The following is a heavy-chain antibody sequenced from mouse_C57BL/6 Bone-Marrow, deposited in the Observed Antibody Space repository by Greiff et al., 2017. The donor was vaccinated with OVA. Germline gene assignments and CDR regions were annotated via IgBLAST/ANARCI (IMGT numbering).Heavy chain of an antibody. J-gene: IGHJ2*01. CDR3: ARVPPYYYGSSYFDY. CDR1: GYTFTDYN. Sequence: EVKLQQSGPELVKPGASVKMSCKASGYTFTDYNMHWVKQSHGKSLEWIGYINPNNGGTSYNQKFKGKATLTVNKSSSTACMELRSLTSEDSAVYYCARVPPYYYGSSYFDYWGQGTTLTVSS. V-gene: IGHV1-22*01. CDR2: INPNNGGT. D-gene: IGHD1-1*01.